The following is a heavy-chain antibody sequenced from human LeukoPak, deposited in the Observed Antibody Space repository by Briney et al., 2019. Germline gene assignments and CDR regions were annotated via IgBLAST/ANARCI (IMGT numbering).Heavy chain of an antibody. J-gene: IGHJ4*02. V-gene: IGHV3-11*03. CDR2: ISNTGSYT. CDR3: ARSRGTGPGAYFDY. Sequence: AGGSLRLSCAASGFTFSSYAMSWIRQAPGQGLEWVSYISNTGSYTNYADSVRGRFTISRDNAKNSLYLQMNILRAEDTAVYYCARSRGTGPGAYFDYWGPGTLVTVSS. CDR1: GFTFSSYA. D-gene: IGHD3/OR15-3a*01.